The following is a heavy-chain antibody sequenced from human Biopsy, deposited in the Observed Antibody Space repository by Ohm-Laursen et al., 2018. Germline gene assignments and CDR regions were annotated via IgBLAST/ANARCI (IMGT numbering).Heavy chain of an antibody. V-gene: IGHV3-21*01. CDR3: ARESALKWYQSLSYFNGMDV. CDR2: ISSRSSDI. D-gene: IGHD2-2*01. CDR1: GSIFSTYT. J-gene: IGHJ6*02. Sequence: SLRLSCAAPGSIFSTYTMNWVRQAPGEGLEWLSSISSRSSDIYYADSVKGRFTFSRDNAKNSLFLHMNSLRAEDTAVYYCARESALKWYQSLSYFNGMDVWGQGTTVTVSS.